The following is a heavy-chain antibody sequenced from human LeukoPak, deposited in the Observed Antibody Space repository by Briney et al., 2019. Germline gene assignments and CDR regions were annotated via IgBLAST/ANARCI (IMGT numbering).Heavy chain of an antibody. CDR3: ATTIGARLMYFDY. Sequence: ASVKVPCKASGYTFTSYGISWVRQAPGQGREWMGWISAYNGNTNYAQKLQGRVTMTTDTSTSTAYMELRGLRSDDTAVYYCATTIGARLMYFDYWGQGTLVTVSS. V-gene: IGHV1-18*01. J-gene: IGHJ4*01. D-gene: IGHD6-6*01. CDR1: GYTFTSYG. CDR2: ISAYNGNT.